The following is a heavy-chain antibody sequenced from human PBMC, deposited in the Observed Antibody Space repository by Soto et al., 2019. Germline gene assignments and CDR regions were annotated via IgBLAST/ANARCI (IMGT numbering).Heavy chain of an antibody. CDR2: IYYSGST. Sequence: SETLSLTCTVSGGSISSGGYYWSWIRQHPGKGLEWIGYIYYSGSTYYNPSLKSRVTISVDTSKNQFSLKLSSVTAADTAVYYCARGGNGRKPAAIFSSPLVYWGQGTLVTAPQ. V-gene: IGHV4-31*03. CDR3: ARGGNGRKPAAIFSSPLVY. CDR1: GGSISSGGYY. J-gene: IGHJ4*02. D-gene: IGHD2-2*01.